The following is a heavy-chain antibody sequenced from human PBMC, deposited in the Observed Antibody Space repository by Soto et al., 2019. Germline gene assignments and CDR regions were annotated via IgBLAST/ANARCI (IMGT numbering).Heavy chain of an antibody. J-gene: IGHJ4*02. CDR2: ISGSGRTT. Sequence: PGGSLRLSCAATGFTFSSYTINWVRQAPGKGLEWISYISGSGRTTYYADSVRGRFTISRDNAENSLYLQMNSLRDEDTAVYFCTREGIWAQGNLVTVS. CDR3: TREGI. CDR1: GFTFSSYT. V-gene: IGHV3-48*02.